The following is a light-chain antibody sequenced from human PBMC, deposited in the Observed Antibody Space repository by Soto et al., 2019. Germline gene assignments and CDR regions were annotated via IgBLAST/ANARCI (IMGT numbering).Light chain of an antibody. CDR3: QQYDEWPLT. CDR1: QNVKTG. J-gene: IGKJ4*01. V-gene: IGKV3-15*01. CDR2: DAF. Sequence: EKVMTQSPATLSVSPGERATLSCRASQNVKTGLAWYQQKPGQAPRLLIYDAFTRATGIPARFSGSASGTEFTLTISSLQSEDFAVYYCQQYDEWPLTFGGGTKVEIK.